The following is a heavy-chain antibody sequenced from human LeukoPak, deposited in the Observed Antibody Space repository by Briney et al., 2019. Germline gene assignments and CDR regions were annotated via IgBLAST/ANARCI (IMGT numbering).Heavy chain of an antibody. D-gene: IGHD2-2*01. CDR2: ITGNIGAT. V-gene: IGHV3-23*01. CDR3: TKCGTTCYANAFYI. Sequence: GGSLRLSCAASGFTFSTSTMTWVRQAPGHELKGGTAITGNIGATAYAASVKARFTIYRDNSRNTLYLQMNSLTADDTAVYYCTKCGTTCYANAFYIWGQGTMVSVSS. J-gene: IGHJ3*02. CDR1: GFTFSTST.